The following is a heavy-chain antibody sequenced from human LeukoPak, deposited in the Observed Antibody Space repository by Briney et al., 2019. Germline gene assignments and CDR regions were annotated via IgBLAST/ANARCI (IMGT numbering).Heavy chain of an antibody. J-gene: IGHJ4*02. CDR2: INHSGSH. V-gene: IGHV4-34*01. CDR1: GASFSGYY. CDR3: ARQRDYVWGSYRYRLKYFDY. Sequence: KSSETLSLTYAVYGASFSGYYWSWIRQPPGKGLEWIGEINHSGSHKYNPSLRSRVTISVDTSKNHFSLKLTSVTAADTAVYYCARQRDYVWGSYRYRLKYFDYWGQGTLVTVSS. D-gene: IGHD3-16*02.